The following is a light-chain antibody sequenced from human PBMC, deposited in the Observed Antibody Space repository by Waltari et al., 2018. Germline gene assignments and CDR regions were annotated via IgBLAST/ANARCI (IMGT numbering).Light chain of an antibody. V-gene: IGLV2-14*01. Sequence: QSALTQPASVSGSPGQSINISCTGTSSDVGGYNYVSWYHQHPGKAPKLIIYEVTNRPSVVANRFTDSKSDNTDSLTISVLQAEDEADYYCGSYTSSSTPVVFGGGTKLTVL. CDR2: EVT. CDR1: SSDVGGYNY. J-gene: IGLJ3*02. CDR3: GSYTSSSTPVV.